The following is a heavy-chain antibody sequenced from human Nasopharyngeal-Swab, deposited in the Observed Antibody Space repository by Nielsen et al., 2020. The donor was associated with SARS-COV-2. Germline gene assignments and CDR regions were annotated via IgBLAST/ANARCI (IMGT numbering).Heavy chain of an antibody. J-gene: IGHJ4*02. D-gene: IGHD3-22*01. V-gene: IGHV1-18*01. CDR1: GYTFTSYG. Sequence: ASVKVSCKASGYTFTSYGISWVRQAPGQGLEWMGWISAYNGNTNYAQKLQGRVTMTTDTSTSTAYMELRSLRSDDTAVYYCARVGRYYYDSSGYQREVGFDYWGQETLVTVSS. CDR2: ISAYNGNT. CDR3: ARVGRYYYDSSGYQREVGFDY.